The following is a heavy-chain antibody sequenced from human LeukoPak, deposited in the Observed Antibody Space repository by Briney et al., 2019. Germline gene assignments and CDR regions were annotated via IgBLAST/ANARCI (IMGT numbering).Heavy chain of an antibody. D-gene: IGHD3-10*01. CDR1: GGSISSYY. Sequence: SETLSLTCTVSGGSISSYYWSWIRQPPGKGLEWIGYIYYSGSTNYNPSPKSRVTISVDTSKNQFSLKLSSVTAADTAVYYCARHGFTMVRGASYFDYWGQGTLVTVSS. CDR3: ARHGFTMVRGASYFDY. V-gene: IGHV4-59*08. J-gene: IGHJ4*02. CDR2: IYYSGST.